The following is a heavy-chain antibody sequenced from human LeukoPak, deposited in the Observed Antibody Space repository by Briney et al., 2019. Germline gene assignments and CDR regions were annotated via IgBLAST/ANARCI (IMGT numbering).Heavy chain of an antibody. CDR1: GGSISSSSYY. V-gene: IGHV4-39*07. D-gene: IGHD1-7*01. Sequence: PSETLSLTCTVSGGSISSSSYYWGWIRQPPGKGVEWIGSIYYSGSTYYNPSLKSRVTISVDTSKNQFSLKLSSVTAADTAVYYCARPHNWNYVRDWGQGTLVTVSS. CDR2: IYYSGST. J-gene: IGHJ4*02. CDR3: ARPHNWNYVRD.